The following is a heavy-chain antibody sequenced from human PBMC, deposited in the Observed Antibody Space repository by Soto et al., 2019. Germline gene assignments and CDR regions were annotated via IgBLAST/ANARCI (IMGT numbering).Heavy chain of an antibody. D-gene: IGHD3-10*01. J-gene: IGHJ4*02. CDR2: IYWDDDK. V-gene: IGHV2-5*02. CDR3: ARYYFGSGLYFFDY. Sequence: QITLKESGPTLVKPTQTLTLTCTFSGFSLNTSGVGVGWIRQPPGEALEWLTLIYWDDDKRYSPSLKTRLTITKDTSKHQVVLTLTNMDPVDTATYYCARYYFGSGLYFFDYWGQGTLVTVSS. CDR1: GFSLNTSGVG.